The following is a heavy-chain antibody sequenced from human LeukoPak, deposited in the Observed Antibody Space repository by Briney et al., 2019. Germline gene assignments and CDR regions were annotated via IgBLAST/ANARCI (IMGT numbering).Heavy chain of an antibody. CDR2: IWYDGMNK. J-gene: IGHJ4*02. V-gene: IGHV3-33*01. CDR1: GFIFDNFG. Sequence: PGGSLRLSCAASGFIFDNFGMHWVRQAPGKGPEWVANIWYDGMNKYYGDSVKGRFTISRDNSKNTLYLQMNSLRAEDTAVYYCARDISYYYDSSGYYYPIFDYWGQGALVTVSS. D-gene: IGHD3-22*01. CDR3: ARDISYYYDSSGYYYPIFDY.